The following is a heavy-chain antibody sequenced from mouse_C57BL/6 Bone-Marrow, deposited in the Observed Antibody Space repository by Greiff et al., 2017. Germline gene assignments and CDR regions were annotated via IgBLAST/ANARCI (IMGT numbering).Heavy chain of an antibody. J-gene: IGHJ2*01. Sequence: VKLQQSGAELARPGASVTMSCKASGYTFTSYTMHWVNQRPGTGLEWIGYINPSSGYTKYNQKFKDKATLTADKSSITAYMQLSSLTSEDSAVYYCARGGDGYYKGFDYWGQGTTLTVSS. V-gene: IGHV1-4*01. CDR2: INPSSGYT. D-gene: IGHD2-3*01. CDR1: GYTFTSYT. CDR3: ARGGDGYYKGFDY.